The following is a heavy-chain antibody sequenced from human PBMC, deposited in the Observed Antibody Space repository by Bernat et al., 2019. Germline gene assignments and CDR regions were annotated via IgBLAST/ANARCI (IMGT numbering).Heavy chain of an antibody. CDR2: IDSDGSST. Sequence: EVQLVESGGGLVQPGGSLRLSCAASGFTFSSYWMHWVRQAPGKGLVWVSRIDSDGSSTSYADSVKGRFTISRDNAKNTLYLQMNSLRADDTAVYYCARDIWGGRLPDIWGQGTMVTVSS. J-gene: IGHJ3*02. CDR1: GFTFSSYW. CDR3: ARDIWGGRLPDI. V-gene: IGHV3-74*01. D-gene: IGHD3-16*01.